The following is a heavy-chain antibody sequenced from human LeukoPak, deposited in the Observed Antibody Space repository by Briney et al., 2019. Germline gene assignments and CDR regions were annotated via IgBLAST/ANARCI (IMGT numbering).Heavy chain of an antibody. V-gene: IGHV1-46*01. D-gene: IGHD2-2*01. CDR2: INLSGGST. CDR1: GWTFTSFH. Sequence: ASVTVSSKASGWTFTSFHMHWVRQAPGQGLEWMGIINLSGGSTTYAQKAQGRVTMTRDTSNNTVYMELSSLRSEDTAVYYCARGLPVDYWGLGTLVTVSS. CDR3: ARGLPVDY. J-gene: IGHJ4*02.